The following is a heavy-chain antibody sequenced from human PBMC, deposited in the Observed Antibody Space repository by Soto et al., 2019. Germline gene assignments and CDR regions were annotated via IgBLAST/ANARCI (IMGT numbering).Heavy chain of an antibody. J-gene: IGHJ3*02. CDR1: GGSISSGDYY. D-gene: IGHD3-22*01. CDR2: IYYSGST. V-gene: IGHV4-30-4*01. CDR3: ARDSSGYYYDRKDDAFDI. Sequence: QVQLQESGPGLVKPSQTLSLTCTVSGGSISSGDYYWSWIRQPPGKGLQWIGYIYYSGSTYYNPSLKSRVTISVDTSKNQFSLKLSSVPAADTAVYYCARDSSGYYYDRKDDAFDIWGQGTMVTVSS.